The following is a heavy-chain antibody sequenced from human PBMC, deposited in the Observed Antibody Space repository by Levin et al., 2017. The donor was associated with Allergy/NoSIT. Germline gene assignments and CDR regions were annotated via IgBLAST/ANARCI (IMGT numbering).Heavy chain of an antibody. D-gene: IGHD4-17*01. J-gene: IGHJ4*02. V-gene: IGHV1-2*06. CDR3: ATWWTTVTVFDY. CDR1: GYTFTGYY. Sequence: ASVKVSCKASGYTFTGYYMHWVRQAPGQGLEWMGRINPNSGGTNYAQKFQGRVTMTRDTSISTAYMELSRLRSDDTAVYYCATWWTTVTVFDYWGQGTLVTVSS. CDR2: INPNSGGT.